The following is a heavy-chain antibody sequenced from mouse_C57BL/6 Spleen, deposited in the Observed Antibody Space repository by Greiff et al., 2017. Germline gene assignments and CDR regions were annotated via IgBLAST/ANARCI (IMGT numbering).Heavy chain of an antibody. CDR2: IRLKSDNYAT. V-gene: IGHV6-3*01. J-gene: IGHJ4*01. Sequence: EVKVEESGGGLVQPGGSMKLSCVASGFTFSNYWMNWVRQSPEKGLEWVAQIRLKSDNYATHYAESVKGRFTISRDDSKSSVYLQMNNLRAEDTGIYYCTGSLNYGAMDYWGQGTSVTVSS. CDR3: TGSLNYGAMDY. CDR1: GFTFSNYW. D-gene: IGHD1-1*01.